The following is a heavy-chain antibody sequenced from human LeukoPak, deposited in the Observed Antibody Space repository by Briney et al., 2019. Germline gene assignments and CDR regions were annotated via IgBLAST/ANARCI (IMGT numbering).Heavy chain of an antibody. CDR3: AKEGDYYGSGSYRDGFDI. J-gene: IGHJ3*02. Sequence: PGGSLRLSCAASGFTFSTHGMHWVRQAPGKGLEWVAFIRYDGINKYYVDSVKGRFTISRDSFKNTLYLQMNSLRPEDTAVYYCAKEGDYYGSGSYRDGFDIWGQGTRATVSS. D-gene: IGHD3-10*01. CDR1: GFTFSTHG. CDR2: IRYDGINK. V-gene: IGHV3-30*02.